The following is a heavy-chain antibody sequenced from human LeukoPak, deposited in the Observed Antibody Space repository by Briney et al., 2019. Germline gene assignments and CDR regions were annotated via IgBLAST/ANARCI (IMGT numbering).Heavy chain of an antibody. CDR2: INHSGST. CDR3: ARGEGIAAQP. J-gene: IGHJ5*02. D-gene: IGHD6-13*01. V-gene: IGHV4-34*01. Sequence: SETLSLTCAVYGGSFSGCYWSWIRQPPGKGLEWIGEINHSGSTNYNPSLKSRVTISVDTSKNQFSLKLSSVTAADTAVYYCARGEGIAAQPWGQGTLVTVSS. CDR1: GGSFSGCY.